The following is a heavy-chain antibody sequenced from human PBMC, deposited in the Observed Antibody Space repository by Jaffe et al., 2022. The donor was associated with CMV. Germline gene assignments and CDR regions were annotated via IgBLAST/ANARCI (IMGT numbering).Heavy chain of an antibody. CDR3: AKGSVRGYSYEVYYYYMDV. CDR1: GFTFSSYA. V-gene: IGHV3-23*04. CDR2: ISGSGGST. Sequence: EVQLVESGGGLVQPGGSLRLSCAASGFTFSSYAMSWVRQAPGKGLEWVSAISGSGGSTYYADSVKGRFTISRDNSKNTLYLQMNSLRAEDTAVYYCAKGSVRGYSYEVYYYYMDVWGKGTTVTVSS. J-gene: IGHJ6*03. D-gene: IGHD5-18*01.